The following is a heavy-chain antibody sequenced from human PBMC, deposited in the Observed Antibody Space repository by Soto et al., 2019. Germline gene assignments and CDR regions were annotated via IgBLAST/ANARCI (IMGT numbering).Heavy chain of an antibody. CDR2: VYYSGTT. D-gene: IGHD6-13*01. V-gene: IGHV4-39*01. CDR3: ARHFGYINRWYVHIDL. CDR1: GGSISTSSYY. J-gene: IGHJ5*02. Sequence: PSETLSLTCTVSGGSISTSSYYWAWIRQPPGKGLEWIGSVYYSGTTYYNPSLKSRVTISADTSNNQFSLKLNYVTASDTAMYFCARHFGYINRWYVHIDLWGLGPLVTVSS.